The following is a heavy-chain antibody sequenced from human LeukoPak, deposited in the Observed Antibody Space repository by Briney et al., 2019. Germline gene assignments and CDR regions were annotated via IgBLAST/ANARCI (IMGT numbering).Heavy chain of an antibody. V-gene: IGHV3-48*03. Sequence: PGGSLRLSCAASGFTFSSYEMNWVRQAPGKGLEWVSYISSSGSTIYYADSVKGRFTISRDNAKNSLYLQMNSLRAEDTAVYYCARYFDWLLRYFDYWGQGTLVTVSS. CDR2: ISSSGSTI. CDR3: ARYFDWLLRYFDY. J-gene: IGHJ4*02. CDR1: GFTFSSYE. D-gene: IGHD3-9*01.